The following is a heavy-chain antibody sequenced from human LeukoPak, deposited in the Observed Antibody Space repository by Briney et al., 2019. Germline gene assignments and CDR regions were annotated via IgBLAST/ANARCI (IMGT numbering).Heavy chain of an antibody. D-gene: IGHD1-26*01. CDR3: ARETLLGAPRFDC. Sequence: SETLSLTCTVSGGFISSYFWSWIRQPPGKGLEWIGLTSHSGSAKYNPSLKGRVAISADTSNQLSLKLTSVTPADTAVYYCARETLLGAPRFDCWDQGTLVTVSS. CDR2: TSHSGSA. J-gene: IGHJ4*02. V-gene: IGHV4-59*01. CDR1: GGFISSYF.